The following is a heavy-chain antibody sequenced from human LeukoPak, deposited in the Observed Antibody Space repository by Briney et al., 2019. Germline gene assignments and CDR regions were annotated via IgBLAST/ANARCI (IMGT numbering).Heavy chain of an antibody. J-gene: IGHJ4*02. V-gene: IGHV3-11*01. CDR2: ISSSGNTK. CDR1: GFTFSDYY. D-gene: IGHD2-15*01. Sequence: GGSLRLSCAASGFTFSDYYMSWIRQAPGKGLEWVSYISSSGNTKYYADSVKGRFTISRDNSKNSLYLQMNSLRTEDTAVYYCARSGLGYCSGGTCYDSDYWGQGTLVTVSS. CDR3: ARSGLGYCSGGTCYDSDY.